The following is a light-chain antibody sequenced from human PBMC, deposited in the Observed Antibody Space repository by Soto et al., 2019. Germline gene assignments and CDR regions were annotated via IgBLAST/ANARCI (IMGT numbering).Light chain of an antibody. CDR2: EVS. V-gene: IGLV2-8*01. CDR1: SSDVGGYNY. J-gene: IGLJ2*01. Sequence: QSALTQPPSASGSPGQSVTISCTGTSSDVGGYNYVSWYQLHPGKAPKLMIYEVSKRPSGVPDRFSGSKSGNTASLTVSGLQAEDEAGYYCSSYAGINNLVFGGGTKVTVL. CDR3: SSYAGINNLV.